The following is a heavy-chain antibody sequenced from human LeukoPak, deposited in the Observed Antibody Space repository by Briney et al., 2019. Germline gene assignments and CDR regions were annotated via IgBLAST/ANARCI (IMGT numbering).Heavy chain of an antibody. CDR1: GDSIGTSY. J-gene: IGHJ1*01. CDR2: LYNSGTT. CDR3: ARHGRGDVETATITV. Sequence: SETLSLTCIVSGDSIGTSYWSWIRQPPGKGLEWIGRLYNSGTTNYNPSLRSRVTISIDRSNNQFSLRMNSVTAADTAVYFCARHGRGDVETATITVWGQGTLVTVAS. D-gene: IGHD5-24*01. V-gene: IGHV4-59*08.